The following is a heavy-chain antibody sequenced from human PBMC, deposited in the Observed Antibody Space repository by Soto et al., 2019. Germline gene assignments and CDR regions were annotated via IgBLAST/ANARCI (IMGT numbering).Heavy chain of an antibody. Sequence: EVQLLESGGGLVQPGGSLRLSCAASGFTFSSYAMSWVRQAPGKGLEWVSYISSSSSYTNYADSVKGRFTISRDNAKNSLYLQMNSLRAEDTAVYYCARVNQDIVVVPAATPYYFDYWGQGTLVTVSS. CDR2: ISSSSSYT. CDR1: GFTFSSYA. V-gene: IGHV3-48*04. CDR3: ARVNQDIVVVPAATPYYFDY. D-gene: IGHD2-2*01. J-gene: IGHJ4*02.